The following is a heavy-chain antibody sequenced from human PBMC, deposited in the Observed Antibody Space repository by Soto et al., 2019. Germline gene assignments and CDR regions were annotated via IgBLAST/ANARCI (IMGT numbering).Heavy chain of an antibody. J-gene: IGHJ6*02. Sequence: GESLKISCKGSGYSFTSYWIGWVRQMPGKGLEWMGIIYPGDSDNRYSPSFQGTVTISADKAMSTAYLQWSSLKASDTDMYYCTTHPQLLRGDYFYCMHIWCQGTSVTVSS. CDR3: TTHPQLLRGDYFYCMHI. V-gene: IGHV5-51*01. CDR1: GYSFTSYW. D-gene: IGHD2-2*01. CDR2: IYPGDSDN.